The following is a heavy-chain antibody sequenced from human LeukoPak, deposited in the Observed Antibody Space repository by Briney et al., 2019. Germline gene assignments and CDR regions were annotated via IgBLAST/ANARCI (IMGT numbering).Heavy chain of an antibody. CDR1: GYTFTSYG. D-gene: IGHD2-2*01. Sequence: ASVKVSCKASGYTFTSYGISWVRQAPEQGLEWMGWISAYNGNTNYAQKLQGRVTMTTDTSTSTAYMELRSLRSDDTAVYYCAREGGYCSSTSCYPDYWGQGTLVTVSS. CDR3: AREGGYCSSTSCYPDY. J-gene: IGHJ4*02. V-gene: IGHV1-18*01. CDR2: ISAYNGNT.